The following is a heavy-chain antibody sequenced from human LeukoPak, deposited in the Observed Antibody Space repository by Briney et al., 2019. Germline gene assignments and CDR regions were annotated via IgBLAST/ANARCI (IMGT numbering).Heavy chain of an antibody. CDR1: GGSISSSSYY. CDR2: IYCSGST. V-gene: IGHV4-39*07. D-gene: IGHD6-6*01. CDR3: ARERFEYSSSSEVKDFDY. J-gene: IGHJ4*02. Sequence: PSETLSLTCTVSGGSISSSSYYWGWIRQPPGKGLEWIGSIYCSGSTYYNPSLKSRVTISVDTSKNQFSLKLSSVTAADTAVYYCARERFEYSSSSEVKDFDYWGQGTLVTVSS.